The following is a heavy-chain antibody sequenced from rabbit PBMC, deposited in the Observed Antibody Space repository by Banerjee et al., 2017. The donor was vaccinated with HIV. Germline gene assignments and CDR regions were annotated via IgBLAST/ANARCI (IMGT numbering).Heavy chain of an antibody. V-gene: IGHV1S45*01. J-gene: IGHJ4*01. CDR2: IYAGSSGST. Sequence: QEQLEESGGGLVKPGGTLTLTCKASGIDFSSSYYMCWVRQAPGKGLEWIACIYAGSSGSTDYASWAKGRFTISKASSTTVTLQMTSLTAADTATYFCAREGFWLGGFDLWGPGTLVTVS. D-gene: IGHD5-1*01. CDR1: GIDFSSSYY. CDR3: AREGFWLGGFDL.